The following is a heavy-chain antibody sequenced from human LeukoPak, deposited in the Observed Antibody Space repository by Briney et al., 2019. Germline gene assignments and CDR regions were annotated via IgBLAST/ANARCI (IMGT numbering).Heavy chain of an antibody. CDR1: GGSITSSSYS. CDR3: ARHRSESYQNFDY. CDR2: IYYTGNT. J-gene: IGHJ4*02. D-gene: IGHD1-26*01. V-gene: IGHV4-39*01. Sequence: SETLSLTCTVSGGSITSSSYSWDWIRQPPGEGLEWIGSIYYTGNTYYNPSLKSRLTISVDTSKNQFSLKLRSVTAADTAVYYCARHRSESYQNFDYWGQGTLVTVSP.